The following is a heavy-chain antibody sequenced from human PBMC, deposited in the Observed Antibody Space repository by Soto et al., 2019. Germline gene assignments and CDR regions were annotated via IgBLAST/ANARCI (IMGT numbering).Heavy chain of an antibody. Sequence: PGGSLRLSCAASGFTFSSYAMSWVHQAPGKGLEWVSAISGSGGSTYYADSVKGRFTISRDNSKNTLYLQMNSLRAEDTAVYYCAKQGFNNGWPPYYFDYWGQGTLVTVSS. V-gene: IGHV3-23*01. J-gene: IGHJ4*02. CDR1: GFTFSSYA. D-gene: IGHD6-19*01. CDR2: ISGSGGST. CDR3: AKQGFNNGWPPYYFDY.